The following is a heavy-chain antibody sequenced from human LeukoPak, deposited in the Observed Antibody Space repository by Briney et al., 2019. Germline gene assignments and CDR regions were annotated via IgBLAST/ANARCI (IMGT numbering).Heavy chain of an antibody. J-gene: IGHJ4*02. CDR2: IYTSGIT. CDR1: GGSISSYF. Sequence: SETLSLTCTVSGGSISSYFWSWIRQPAGKGLEWIGRIYTSGITNSNPSLKSRVTMSLDTSKNQFSLNLTSVTAADTAVYFCARETADPGRSLDSWGQGTLVTVSS. V-gene: IGHV4-4*07. D-gene: IGHD1-26*01. CDR3: ARETADPGRSLDS.